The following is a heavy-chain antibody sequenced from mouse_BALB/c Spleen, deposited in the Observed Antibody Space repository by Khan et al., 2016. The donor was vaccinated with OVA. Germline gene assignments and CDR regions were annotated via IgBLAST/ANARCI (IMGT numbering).Heavy chain of an antibody. J-gene: IGHJ4*01. D-gene: IGHD2-3*01. Sequence: EVELVESGPGLVKPSQSLSLTCTVTGYSITSDYAWNWIRQFPGNKLEWMGYISSSGSTNYNPALKSRISITRDTSKNQFFLQLNSVPTEDTATYYCARDGSRYNYAMDYGGQGTSVTVSS. CDR1: GYSITSDYA. CDR2: ISSSGST. V-gene: IGHV3-2*02. CDR3: ARDGSRYNYAMDY.